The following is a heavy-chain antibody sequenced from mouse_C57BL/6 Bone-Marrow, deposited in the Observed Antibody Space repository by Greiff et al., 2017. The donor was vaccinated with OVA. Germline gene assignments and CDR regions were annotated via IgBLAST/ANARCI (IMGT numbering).Heavy chain of an antibody. J-gene: IGHJ4*01. D-gene: IGHD4-1*01. Sequence: EVQLQQSGPELVKPGASVKISCKASGYTFTDYYMNWVKQSHGKSLEWIGDINPNNGGTSYNQKFKGKATLTVDKSSSTAYMELRSLTSEDSAVYYCARRGVNWDYAMDYWGQGTSVTVSS. CDR2: INPNNGGT. CDR3: ARRGVNWDYAMDY. CDR1: GYTFTDYY. V-gene: IGHV1-26*01.